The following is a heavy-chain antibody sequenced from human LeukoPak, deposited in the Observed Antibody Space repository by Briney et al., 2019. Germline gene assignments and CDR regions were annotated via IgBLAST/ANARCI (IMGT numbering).Heavy chain of an antibody. D-gene: IGHD6-19*01. V-gene: IGHV5-51*01. Sequence: GESLKISCKGSGYSFTSYWIGWVRQMPGKGLEWMGIIYPGDSDTRYSPSFQGQVTISADKSISTAYLQWSSLKASDTAMYYCARQVAVAGMIANWFDPWGQGTLVTVSS. CDR2: IYPGDSDT. J-gene: IGHJ5*02. CDR1: GYSFTSYW. CDR3: ARQVAVAGMIANWFDP.